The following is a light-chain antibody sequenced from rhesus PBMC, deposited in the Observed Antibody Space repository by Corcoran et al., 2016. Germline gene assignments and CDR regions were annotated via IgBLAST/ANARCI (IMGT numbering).Light chain of an antibody. V-gene: IGKV1-46*01. J-gene: IGKJ1*01. Sequence: DIQMTQSPSSLSASVGDTVTITCRASQSFSSSLAWYQQNPGKAPKLLFYSASILQSGVPSRFSGSKSGTDFTLTISSLQPEDIASYYCQQYYSYPRTFGQGTKVEIK. CDR2: SAS. CDR1: QSFSSS. CDR3: QQYYSYPRT.